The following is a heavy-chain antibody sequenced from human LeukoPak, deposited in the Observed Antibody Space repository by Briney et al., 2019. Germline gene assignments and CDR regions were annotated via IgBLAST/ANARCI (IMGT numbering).Heavy chain of an antibody. V-gene: IGHV1-18*01. D-gene: IGHD2-2*01. CDR3: ASHKYCSSSSCYAFDI. J-gene: IGHJ3*02. CDR2: ISAYGSNT. Sequence: ASVKVSCKASGYTFTSYGISWVRQAPGQGLEWMGWISAYGSNTNYAQKLQGRVTMTADTSTSTAYMELRSLRSDDTAVYYCASHKYCSSSSCYAFDIWGQGTMVTVSS. CDR1: GYTFTSYG.